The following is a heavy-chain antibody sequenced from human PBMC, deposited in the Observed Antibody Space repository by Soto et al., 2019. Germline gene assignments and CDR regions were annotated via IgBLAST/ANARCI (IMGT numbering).Heavy chain of an antibody. J-gene: IGHJ4*02. V-gene: IGHV3-30-3*01. CDR2: ISSDGSET. D-gene: IGHD1-26*01. Sequence: QVQLVESGGGVVQPGRSLRLSCAASGFTFSKYTMHWVRQAPGKGLEWVAAISSDGSETKSADSVRGRFTISRDNSKNTLYLQIHSLSAEDTAVYYCARVAWEGANIYYYSNCWGQGALVTVSS. CDR3: ARVAWEGANIYYYSNC. CDR1: GFTFSKYT.